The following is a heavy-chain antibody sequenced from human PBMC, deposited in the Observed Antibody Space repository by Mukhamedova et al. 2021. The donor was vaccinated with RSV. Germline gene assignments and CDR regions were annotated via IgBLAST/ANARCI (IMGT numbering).Heavy chain of an antibody. Sequence: NWIRQPPGKGLEWIGYIYYSGSTNYNPSLKSRVTISVDTSKNQFSLRLGPVTPADSAGYYCARGTGTKASSWFDPWGQGTLVAGS. D-gene: IGHD1-7*01. V-gene: IGHV4-59*01. J-gene: IGHJ5*02. CDR2: IYYSGST. CDR3: ARGTGTKASSWFDP.